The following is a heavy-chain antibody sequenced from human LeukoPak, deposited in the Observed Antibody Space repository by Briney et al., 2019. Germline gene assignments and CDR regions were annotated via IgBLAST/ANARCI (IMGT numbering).Heavy chain of an antibody. CDR2: ISSSGSTI. CDR1: GFTFSSYE. Sequence: GGSLRLSCAASGFTFSSYEMNWVRQAPGKGLEWVSYISSSGSTIYYVDSVKGRFTISRDNAKNSLYLQMNSLRAEDTAVYYCARDLSGATRPGYWGQGTLVTVSS. V-gene: IGHV3-48*03. CDR3: ARDLSGATRPGY. J-gene: IGHJ4*02. D-gene: IGHD1-26*01.